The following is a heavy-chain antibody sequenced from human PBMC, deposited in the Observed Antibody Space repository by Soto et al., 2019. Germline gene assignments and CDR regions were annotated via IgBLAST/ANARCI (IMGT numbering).Heavy chain of an antibody. J-gene: IGHJ4*02. V-gene: IGHV1-18*04. CDR1: GYTFTSYG. Sequence: ASVKVSCKASGYTFTSYGISWVRQAPGQGLEWMGWISAYNGNTNYAQKLQGRVTMTTDTSTSTAYMELRSLRSDDTAVYYCARDPGRGYYDSSGYVGYWGQGTLVPVSS. CDR2: ISAYNGNT. D-gene: IGHD3-22*01. CDR3: ARDPGRGYYDSSGYVGY.